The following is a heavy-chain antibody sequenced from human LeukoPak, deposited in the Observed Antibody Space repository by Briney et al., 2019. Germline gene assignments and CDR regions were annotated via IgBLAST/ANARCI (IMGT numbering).Heavy chain of an antibody. Sequence: GGSLRLSCGASGFTFSNYAMSWVRQAPGKRLEWVSTSSGNGGSTYYGDSVKGRFTISRDNVKNTLHLQMNSLRAEDTAVYYCAKGTSGTYYHWGQGTLVTVSS. CDR3: AKGTSGTYYH. CDR2: SSGNGGST. D-gene: IGHD1-26*01. V-gene: IGHV3-23*01. CDR1: GFTFSNYA. J-gene: IGHJ5*02.